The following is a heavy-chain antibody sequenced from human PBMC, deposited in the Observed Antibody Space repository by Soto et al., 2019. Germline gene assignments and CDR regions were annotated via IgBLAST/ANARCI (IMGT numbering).Heavy chain of an antibody. Sequence: SETLSLTCTVSGGSISSGGYYWSWIRQHPGKGLEWIGYIYYSGSTYYNLSLKSRVTISVDKSQNHFSLNVTSVTAADTAVYYCARSSGFFAISLLDTWGQGALVPSPQ. CDR1: GGSISSGGYY. CDR2: IYYSGST. CDR3: ARSSGFFAISLLDT. J-gene: IGHJ5*01. V-gene: IGHV4-31*09. D-gene: IGHD2-2*02.